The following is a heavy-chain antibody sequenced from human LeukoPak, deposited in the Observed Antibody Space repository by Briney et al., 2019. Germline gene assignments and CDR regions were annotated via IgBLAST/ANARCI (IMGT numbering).Heavy chain of an antibody. CDR3: ARAGGGSSWTYYYYYCMDV. Sequence: SETLSLTCTVSGGSISSYYWSWIRQPPGKGLEWIGYIYYSGSTNYNPSLKSRVTISVDTSKNQFSLKLSSVTAADTAVYYCARAGGGSSWTYYYYYCMDVWGQGTTVTVSS. CDR1: GGSISSYY. J-gene: IGHJ6*02. CDR2: IYYSGST. D-gene: IGHD6-13*01. V-gene: IGHV4-59*01.